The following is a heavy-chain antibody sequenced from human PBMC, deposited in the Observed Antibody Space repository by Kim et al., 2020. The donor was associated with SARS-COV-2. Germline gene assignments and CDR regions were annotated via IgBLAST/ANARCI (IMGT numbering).Heavy chain of an antibody. D-gene: IGHD4-17*01. J-gene: IGHJ5*02. V-gene: IGHV4-59*13. Sequence: SETLSLTCTVSGGSISSYYWSWIRQPPGKGLEWIGYIYYSGSTNYNPSLKSRVTISVDTYKNQFSLKLSSVTAADTAVYYCARADYGDYRGWFDPWGQGTLVTVSS. CDR2: IYYSGST. CDR3: ARADYGDYRGWFDP. CDR1: GGSISSYY.